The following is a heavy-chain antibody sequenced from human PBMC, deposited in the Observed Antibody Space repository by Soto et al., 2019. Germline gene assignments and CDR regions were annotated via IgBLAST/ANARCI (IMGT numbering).Heavy chain of an antibody. Sequence: PSETLSLTCNVSVDSISSYFCNWVRQPAGKAPEWIGRIHTTGITNSNPSLKSRVTMSVDTSKSQFSLKLRSVTAADTAIYYCARQNFGEGWFDPWGQGTLVTVSS. CDR3: ARQNFGEGWFDP. CDR2: IHTTGIT. CDR1: VDSISSYF. J-gene: IGHJ5*02. D-gene: IGHD3-10*01. V-gene: IGHV4-4*07.